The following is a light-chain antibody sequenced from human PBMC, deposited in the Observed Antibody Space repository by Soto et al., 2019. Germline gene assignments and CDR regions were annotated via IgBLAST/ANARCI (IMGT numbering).Light chain of an antibody. J-gene: IGKJ4*01. CDR2: AAS. CDR3: QQAYNFPLT. V-gene: IGKV1D-12*01. CDR1: QGVYSW. Sequence: DIQMTQSPSSVSASVGERVTITCRASQGVYSWVAWYQQAPGKAPKHLISAASTLRGGVPSRFSGSGSGTDFTLTISSLQPEDVATYYCQQAYNFPLTFGGGTKVEIK.